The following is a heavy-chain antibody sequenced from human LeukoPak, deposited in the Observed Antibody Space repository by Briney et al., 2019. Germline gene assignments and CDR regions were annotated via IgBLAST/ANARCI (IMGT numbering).Heavy chain of an antibody. CDR2: IYKSRST. D-gene: IGHD3-22*01. Sequence: PSETLSLTCTVSGGSIRSYHWSWIRQPPGKGLEWIGYIYKSRSTNYNPSLKSRVTISLDTSKNQFSLNLSSVTAADTAVYYCARRNSYDGLYDYWGQGTLVTVSS. CDR3: ARRNSYDGLYDY. J-gene: IGHJ4*02. CDR1: GGSIRSYH. V-gene: IGHV4-59*08.